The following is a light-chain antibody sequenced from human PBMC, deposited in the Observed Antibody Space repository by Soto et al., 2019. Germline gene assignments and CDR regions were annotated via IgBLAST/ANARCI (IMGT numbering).Light chain of an antibody. CDR2: GAS. CDR3: QQYNIWPRT. J-gene: IGKJ1*01. CDR1: QSVSSN. Sequence: MVVTKSPATLSVSQGEGATLSCRASQSVSSNLTWYQQKPGQAPRLLIYGASTRATGVQARFSGSGSGTEFTLTISSLQSEDFAVYYWQQYNIWPRTFGQVANVDI. V-gene: IGKV3-15*01.